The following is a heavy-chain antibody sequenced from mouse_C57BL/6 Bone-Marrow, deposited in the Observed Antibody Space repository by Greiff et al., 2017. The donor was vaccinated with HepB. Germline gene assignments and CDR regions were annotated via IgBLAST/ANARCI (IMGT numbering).Heavy chain of an antibody. CDR1: GYTFTSYW. CDR3: ARGWDDYDYFDY. J-gene: IGHJ2*01. D-gene: IGHD2-4*01. Sequence: VKLQQPGAELVKPGASVKMSCKASGYTFTSYWITWVKQRPGQGLEWIGDIYPGSGSTNYNEKFKSKATLTVDTSSSTAYMQLSSLTSEDSAVYYCARGWDDYDYFDYWGQGTTLTVSS. CDR2: IYPGSGST. V-gene: IGHV1-55*01.